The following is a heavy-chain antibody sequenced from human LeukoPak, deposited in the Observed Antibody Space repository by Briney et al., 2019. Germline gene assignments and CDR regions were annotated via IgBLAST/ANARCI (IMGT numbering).Heavy chain of an antibody. D-gene: IGHD3-22*01. V-gene: IGHV3-21*04. CDR3: AKDTGYDSSCSIFDY. CDR2: ISSSSSYI. J-gene: IGHJ4*02. CDR1: GFTFSSYS. Sequence: PGGSLRLSCAASGFTFSSYSMNWVRQAPGKGLEWVSSISSSSSYIYYADSVKGRFTISRDNAKNPLYLQMNSLRAEDTALYYCAKDTGYDSSCSIFDYWGQGTLVTVSS.